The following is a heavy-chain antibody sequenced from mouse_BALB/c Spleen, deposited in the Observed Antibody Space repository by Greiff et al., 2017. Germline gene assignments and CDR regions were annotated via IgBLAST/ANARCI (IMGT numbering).Heavy chain of an antibody. Sequence: EVKVVESGGGLVKPGGSLKLSCAASGFTFSSYAMSWVRQTPEKRLEWVASISSGGSTYYPDSVKGRFTISRDNARNILYLQMSSLRSEDTAMYYCARGLIYYDYDRAYYFDYWGQGTTLSVSS. CDR1: GFTFSSYA. V-gene: IGHV5-6-5*01. CDR2: ISSGGST. D-gene: IGHD2-4*01. CDR3: ARGLIYYDYDRAYYFDY. J-gene: IGHJ2*01.